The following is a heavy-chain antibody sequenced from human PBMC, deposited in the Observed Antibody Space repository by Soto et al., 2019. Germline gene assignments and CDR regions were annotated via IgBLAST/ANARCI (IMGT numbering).Heavy chain of an antibody. D-gene: IGHD5-18*01. CDR1: GFSLSTSGVG. CDR3: AHRRGYSYGFDY. Sequence: SGPTGEPTQTLTLTCTFSGFSLSTSGVGVGWIRQPPGKALEWLALIYWDDDKRYSPSLKSRLTITKDTSKNQVVLTMTNMDPVDTATYYCAHRRGYSYGFDYWGQGTLVTVSS. J-gene: IGHJ4*02. V-gene: IGHV2-5*02. CDR2: IYWDDDK.